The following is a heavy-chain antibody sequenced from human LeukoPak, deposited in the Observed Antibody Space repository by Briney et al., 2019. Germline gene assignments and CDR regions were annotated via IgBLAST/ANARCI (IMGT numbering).Heavy chain of an antibody. CDR1: GFTVSNNY. CDR3: AKDGSRYWQWPIPDAFDI. D-gene: IGHD6-19*01. J-gene: IGHJ3*02. Sequence: TGGSLRLSCAVFGFTVSNNYMNWVRQAPGKGLEWVSVIYSGGTTYYADSVKGRFTISRDNSKNTLYLQMNSLRAEDTAVYYCAKDGSRYWQWPIPDAFDIWGQGTMVTVSS. CDR2: IYSGGTT. V-gene: IGHV3-53*01.